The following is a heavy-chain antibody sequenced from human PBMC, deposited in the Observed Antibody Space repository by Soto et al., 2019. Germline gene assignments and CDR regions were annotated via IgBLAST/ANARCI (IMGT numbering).Heavy chain of an antibody. Sequence: ASVKVSCKASGYTFTTCTINWVRQAPGQRLEWMGWINGGSGNTKYSQKFQGRVTITRDTSASTVYMELSSLRYEDTAVYYCAGPRRYCSSTSCYFPFDYWGQGTQVTVSS. CDR3: AGPRRYCSSTSCYFPFDY. D-gene: IGHD2-2*01. CDR1: GYTFTTCT. CDR2: INGGSGNT. J-gene: IGHJ4*02. V-gene: IGHV1-3*01.